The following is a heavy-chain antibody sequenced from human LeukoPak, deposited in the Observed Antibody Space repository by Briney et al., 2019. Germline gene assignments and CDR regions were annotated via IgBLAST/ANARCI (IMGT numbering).Heavy chain of an antibody. V-gene: IGHV3-23*01. CDR2: IIASGGTT. J-gene: IGHJ4*02. CDR3: AIGRVATFDY. Sequence: GGSLRLSCAASGFPFSSYAMSWFRQTPGKGLEWVSSIIASGGTTYYADSVKGRFTISRDNSENTLYLQMNSLRAEDTAVYYCAIGRVATFDYWGQGTLVTVSS. CDR1: GFPFSSYA. D-gene: IGHD5-12*01.